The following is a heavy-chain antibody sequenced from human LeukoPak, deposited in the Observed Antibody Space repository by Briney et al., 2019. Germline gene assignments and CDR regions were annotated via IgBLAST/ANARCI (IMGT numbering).Heavy chain of an antibody. Sequence: GGSLRLSCAASGFTFSSYWMHWVRQAPGKGLVWVSRINSDGSSTSYADSVKGRFTISRDNAKNTLYLQMNSLRAEDTAVCYCARAIHYYDSSGYSYYFDYWGQGTLVTVSS. CDR2: INSDGSST. D-gene: IGHD3-22*01. CDR1: GFTFSSYW. CDR3: ARAIHYYDSSGYSYYFDY. J-gene: IGHJ4*02. V-gene: IGHV3-74*01.